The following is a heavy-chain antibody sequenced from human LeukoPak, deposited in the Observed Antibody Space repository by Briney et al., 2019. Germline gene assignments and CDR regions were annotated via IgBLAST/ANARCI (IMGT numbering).Heavy chain of an antibody. V-gene: IGHV3-11*04. CDR3: ARRAVAGTYDY. J-gene: IGHJ4*02. CDR1: GFTFSDYY. CDR2: IRRIGDTI. Sequence: GGSLRLSCATSGFTFSDYYMTWIRQAPGKGLEWVSYIRRIGDTIYYADSVKGRFTISRDNAKNSLYLQMNSLRAEDTAVYYCARRAVAGTYDYWGQGTLVTVSS. D-gene: IGHD6-19*01.